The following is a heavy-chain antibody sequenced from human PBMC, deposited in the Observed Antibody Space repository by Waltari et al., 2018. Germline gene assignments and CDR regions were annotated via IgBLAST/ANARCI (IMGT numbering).Heavy chain of an antibody. CDR3: ARGPRRYDFWSGLPFYSFDI. D-gene: IGHD3-3*01. CDR2: INHSGST. CDR1: GGSFSGYY. Sequence: QVQLQQWGAGLLKPSETLSLTCAVYGGSFSGYYWSWIRQPPGKGLEWIGEINHSGSTNYNPSLKSRVTISVDTSKNQFSLKLSSVTAADTAVYYCARGPRRYDFWSGLPFYSFDIWGQGTMVTVSS. V-gene: IGHV4-34*01. J-gene: IGHJ3*02.